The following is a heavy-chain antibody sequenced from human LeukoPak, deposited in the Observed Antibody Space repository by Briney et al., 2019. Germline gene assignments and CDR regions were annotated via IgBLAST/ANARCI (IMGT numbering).Heavy chain of an antibody. V-gene: IGHV1-18*01. CDR1: GYTFTSYA. J-gene: IGHJ4*02. CDR3: ARDYYDTSGYFYGSNY. CDR2: ISVYSGNT. D-gene: IGHD3-22*01. Sequence: GASVKVPCKASGYTFTSYAITWVRQAPGQGLEWMGWISVYSGNTHYAQKVQGRVTMTTDTSTTTAYMELRSLTSDDTAVYYCARDYYDTSGYFYGSNYWGQGTLVTVSS.